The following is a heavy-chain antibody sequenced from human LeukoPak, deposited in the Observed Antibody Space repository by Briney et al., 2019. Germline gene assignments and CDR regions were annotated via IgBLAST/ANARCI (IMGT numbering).Heavy chain of an antibody. J-gene: IGHJ4*02. CDR3: ARGLSSGWYRGPYYLDY. Sequence: GASVKVSCKASSYTFTSYGISWVRQATGQGLEWMGWISAYNGNTNYAQKFQGRVTITRNTSISTAYMELSSLRSEDTAVYYCARGLSSGWYRGPYYLDYWGQGTLVTVSS. V-gene: IGHV1-8*03. CDR1: SYTFTSYG. D-gene: IGHD6-19*01. CDR2: ISAYNGNT.